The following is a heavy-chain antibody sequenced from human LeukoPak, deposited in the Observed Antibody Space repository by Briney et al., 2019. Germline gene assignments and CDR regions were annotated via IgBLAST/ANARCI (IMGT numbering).Heavy chain of an antibody. V-gene: IGHV3-30*02. CDR3: AKDSIPPTAGPYYLDY. D-gene: IGHD2-2*02. J-gene: IGHJ4*02. CDR1: GFTFSNYG. CDR2: MRYDGSYQ. Sequence: PGGSLRLSCAASGFTFSNYGMYWVRQAPGKGLEWVTFMRYDGSYQYYEDSVRGRFTISRDTSKNTLYLQMSSLTPQDTAIYYRAKDSIPPTAGPYYLDYWGQGTLVSVSS.